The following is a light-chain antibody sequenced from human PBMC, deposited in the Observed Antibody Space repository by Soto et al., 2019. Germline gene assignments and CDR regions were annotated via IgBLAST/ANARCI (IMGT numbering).Light chain of an antibody. CDR2: GAS. J-gene: IGKJ4*01. CDR1: QSVTSTS. CDR3: QQYGSSPLT. V-gene: IGKV3-20*01. Sequence: EIVLTQSPGTLSLSPGDRATLSCRASQSVTSTSLAWYQQKPGQAPRLLIYGASSRATGIPDRFSGSGSGTDFTLTISRLEPEDFAVYSCQQYGSSPLTFGGGTKVEIK.